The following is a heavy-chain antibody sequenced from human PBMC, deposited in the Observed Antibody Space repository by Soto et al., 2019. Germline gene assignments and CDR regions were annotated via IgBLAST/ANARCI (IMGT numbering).Heavy chain of an antibody. V-gene: IGHV4-31*03. J-gene: IGHJ4*02. CDR1: GGSISSGGYY. CDR2: IYYFGIT. CDR3: ARDKIAVAGLDY. D-gene: IGHD6-19*01. Sequence: SETLSLTCTVSGGSISSGGYYWSWIRQHPGKGQERIGYIYYFGITYYNPSLKSRVTISVDTSKNQFSLKLSSVIVVDTAVYCCARDKIAVAGLDYWGQGTLVTVSS.